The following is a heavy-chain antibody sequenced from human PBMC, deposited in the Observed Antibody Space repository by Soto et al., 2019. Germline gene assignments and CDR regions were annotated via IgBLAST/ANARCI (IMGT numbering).Heavy chain of an antibody. Sequence: EVQLVESGGGLVQPGGSLRLSCAASGFTFSSYWMHWVRQAPGKGLVWVSRINSDGSSTSYADSVKGRFTISRDNAKNTLYLQMNSLRAEDTAVYYCVRSLRVAAIPLFIPIGYWGQGTLVTVSS. CDR2: INSDGSST. D-gene: IGHD2-15*01. CDR1: GFTFSSYW. V-gene: IGHV3-74*01. CDR3: VRSLRVAAIPLFIPIGY. J-gene: IGHJ4*02.